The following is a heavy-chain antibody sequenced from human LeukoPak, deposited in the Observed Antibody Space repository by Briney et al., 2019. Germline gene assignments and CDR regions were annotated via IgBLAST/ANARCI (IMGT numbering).Heavy chain of an antibody. V-gene: IGHV1-2*02. Sequence: ASVKVSCKAFKYTFSGYYMHWVRQAPGQGLEWMGWINPNSGVTNYAQKFQGRVTMTRDTSISTAYMELSGLKSDGTAVYFCARENPGVPFDYWGQGTLVTVSS. D-gene: IGHD3-3*01. CDR1: KYTFSGYY. CDR2: INPNSGVT. J-gene: IGHJ4*02. CDR3: ARENPGVPFDY.